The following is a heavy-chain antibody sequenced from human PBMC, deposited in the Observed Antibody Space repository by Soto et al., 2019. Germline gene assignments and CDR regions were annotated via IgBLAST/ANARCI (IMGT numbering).Heavy chain of an antibody. CDR2: IYYTGNT. Sequence: SETLSLTCTVSGGSISSTNYYWGWIRQPPGKGLEWIGSIYYTGNTYNNPSLKSRVTISVDTSKNQFSLNLRSVTAADTAVYYCMLGSGWKDFDYWGQGTLVTVSS. J-gene: IGHJ4*02. D-gene: IGHD3-22*01. V-gene: IGHV4-39*01. CDR3: MLGSGWKDFDY. CDR1: GGSISSTNYY.